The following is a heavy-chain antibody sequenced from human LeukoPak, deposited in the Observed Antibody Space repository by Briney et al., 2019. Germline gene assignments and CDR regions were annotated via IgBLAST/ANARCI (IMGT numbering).Heavy chain of an antibody. Sequence: GRSLRLSCVASGFIFSSYGMHWVRQAPGKGLEWVAVIWYDGSDKYYADSVKGRFTISRDNSKNTLYLQMNSLGAEDTAVYYCAREKNDGFDIWGQGTMVTVSS. V-gene: IGHV3-33*01. CDR1: GFIFSSYG. CDR3: AREKNDGFDI. J-gene: IGHJ3*02. CDR2: IWYDGSDK.